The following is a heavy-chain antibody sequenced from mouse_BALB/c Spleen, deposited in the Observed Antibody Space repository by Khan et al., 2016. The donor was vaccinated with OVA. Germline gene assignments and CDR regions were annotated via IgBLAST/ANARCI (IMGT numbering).Heavy chain of an antibody. Sequence: QVQLKESGPGLVQPSQSLSITCTVSGFSLTNYAVHWVRQFPGKGLEWLGVIWSGGNTDYDATFIYRLRISKENSKSQVFFEMNSMQANDKAIYFCSRRGCLGRLYSMDYWGQGTSVTVSS. V-gene: IGHV2-2*02. CDR2: IWSGGNT. CDR3: SRRGCLGRLYSMDY. J-gene: IGHJ4*01. D-gene: IGHD4-1*01. CDR1: GFSLTNYA.